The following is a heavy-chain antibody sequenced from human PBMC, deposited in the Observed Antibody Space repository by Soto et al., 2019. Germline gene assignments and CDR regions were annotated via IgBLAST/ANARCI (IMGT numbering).Heavy chain of an antibody. V-gene: IGHV4-34*01. CDR3: ARGRRNYDILTGLPPTYYFDY. D-gene: IGHD3-9*01. CDR1: GGSFSGYY. Sequence: ETLSLTCAVYGGSFSGYYWSWIRQPPGKGLEWIGEINHSGSTNYNPSLKSRVTISVDTSKNQFSLKLSSVTAADTAVYYCARGRRNYDILTGLPPTYYFDYWGQGTLVTVSS. J-gene: IGHJ4*02. CDR2: INHSGST.